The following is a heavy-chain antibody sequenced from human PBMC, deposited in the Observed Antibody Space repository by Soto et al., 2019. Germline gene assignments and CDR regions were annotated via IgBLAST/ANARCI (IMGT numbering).Heavy chain of an antibody. J-gene: IGHJ4*02. V-gene: IGHV3-23*01. CDR3: AKGRGVPYYFDY. CDR1: GLTFSSFA. Sequence: EVQLLESGGGLVQPGGSLRLSCAASGLTFSSFAMSWVRQAPGKGLEWVSAIGGSGDNTYYAHSVKGRFTISRDNFKNTLYLQMNSLRAEDTAVYYCAKGRGVPYYFDYWGQGTLVTVSS. CDR2: IGGSGDNT.